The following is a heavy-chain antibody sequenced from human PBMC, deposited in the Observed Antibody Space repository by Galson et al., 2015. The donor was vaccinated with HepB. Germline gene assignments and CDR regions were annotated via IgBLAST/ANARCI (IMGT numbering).Heavy chain of an antibody. Sequence: SLRLSCAASGFTFSNYAMNWVRQAPGKGLEWVAVVWTDATSTDYADSVKGRFTISRDNSKNTLYLQMNSLRAEDTAVYYCARLGYSLHNVSDTCGHAAHVTVSS. D-gene: IGHD5-18*01. CDR2: VWTDATST. J-gene: IGHJ5*01. CDR1: GFTFSNYA. V-gene: IGHV3-33*01. CDR3: ARLGYSLHNVSDT.